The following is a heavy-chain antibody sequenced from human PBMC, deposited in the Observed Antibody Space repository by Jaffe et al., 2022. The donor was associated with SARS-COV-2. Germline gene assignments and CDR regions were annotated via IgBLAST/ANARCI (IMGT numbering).Heavy chain of an antibody. D-gene: IGHD3-10*01. V-gene: IGHV3-23*04. CDR2: ISGSGGST. Sequence: EVQLVESGGGLVQPGGSLRLSCAASGFTFSSYAMSWVRQAPGKGLEWVSAISGSGGSTYYADSVKGRFTISRDNSKNTLYLQMNSLRAEDTAVYYCAKGLGLGWFGEGTYFDYWGQGTLVTVSS. CDR1: GFTFSSYA. J-gene: IGHJ4*02. CDR3: AKGLGLGWFGEGTYFDY.